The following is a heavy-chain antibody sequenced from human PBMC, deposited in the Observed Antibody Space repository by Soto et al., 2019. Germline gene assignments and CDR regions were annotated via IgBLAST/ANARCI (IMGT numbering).Heavy chain of an antibody. Sequence: PSETLSLTCTVSGGSISSGGYYWSWIRQHPGKGLEWIGYIYYSGSTYYNPSLKSRVTISVDTSKNQFSLKLSSVTAADTAVYYCARVAFLDVDSSGYCDYWGQGTLVTVSS. CDR2: IYYSGST. D-gene: IGHD3-22*01. CDR3: ARVAFLDVDSSGYCDY. CDR1: GGSISSGGYY. V-gene: IGHV4-31*03. J-gene: IGHJ4*02.